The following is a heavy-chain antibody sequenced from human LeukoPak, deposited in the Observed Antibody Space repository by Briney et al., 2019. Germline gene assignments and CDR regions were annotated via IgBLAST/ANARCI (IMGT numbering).Heavy chain of an antibody. Sequence: GGSLRLSCAASGFTFSSYDMHWVRQATGKGLEWVSAIGTAGDTYYPGSVKGRFTISRENAKNSLYPQMNSLRAGDTAVYYCARAKAPRYYDSSGYYLYYFDYWGQGTLVTVSS. CDR2: IGTAGDT. CDR3: ARAKAPRYYDSSGYYLYYFDY. D-gene: IGHD3-22*01. V-gene: IGHV3-13*01. J-gene: IGHJ4*02. CDR1: GFTFSSYD.